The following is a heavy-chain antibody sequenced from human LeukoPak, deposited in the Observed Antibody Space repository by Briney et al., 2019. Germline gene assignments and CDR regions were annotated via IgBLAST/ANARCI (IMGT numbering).Heavy chain of an antibody. V-gene: IGHV4-4*07. Sequence: SETLSLTCTVSGGSISSYYWSWIRQPAGKGLEWIGRIYTSGSTNYNPSLKSRVTISVDTSKNQFSLKLSSVTAADTAVYYCARARQYQLHPYWYFDLWGRGTLVTVSS. D-gene: IGHD2-2*01. J-gene: IGHJ2*01. CDR3: ARARQYQLHPYWYFDL. CDR2: IYTSGST. CDR1: GGSISSYY.